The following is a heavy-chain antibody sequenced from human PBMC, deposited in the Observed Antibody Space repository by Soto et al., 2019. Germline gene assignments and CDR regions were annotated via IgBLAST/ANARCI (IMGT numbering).Heavy chain of an antibody. D-gene: IGHD6-19*01. CDR2: ISGSGGST. CDR3: AKDQAPIAVATFDY. Sequence: GGSLRHSCSASGFTFSSYAMSWVRQAPGKGLEWVSAISGSGGSTYYADSVKGRFTISRDNSKNTLYLQMNSLRAEDTAVYYCAKDQAPIAVATFDYWGQGTLVTVPQ. J-gene: IGHJ4*02. CDR1: GFTFSSYA. V-gene: IGHV3-23*01.